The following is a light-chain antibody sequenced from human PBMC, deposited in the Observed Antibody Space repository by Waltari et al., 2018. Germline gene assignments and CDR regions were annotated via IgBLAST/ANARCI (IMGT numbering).Light chain of an antibody. J-gene: IGLJ1*01. V-gene: IGLV2-14*01. CDR1: SSDIGGYNH. Sequence: QAALTQSPSVSGSPGQSVTISCTGTSSDIGGYNHVSWYQQHPGKAPKLMIYEVSKRPSGVSDRFSGSKSGNTASLTISGLQAEDEADYYCSSYSSSYTYIFGAGTRLTVL. CDR3: SSYSSSYTYI. CDR2: EVS.